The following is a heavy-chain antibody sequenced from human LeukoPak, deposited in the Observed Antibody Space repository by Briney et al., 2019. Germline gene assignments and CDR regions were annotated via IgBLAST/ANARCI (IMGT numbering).Heavy chain of an antibody. CDR3: ARGIGSSTSND. Sequence: PGGSLSLSCTGSGFPFNSNSMSWVRQPPGKGLEWIGEIYHTGNTNYNPSLKGRVTISVDKSNNQLSLNLRSVNVADTAVYYCARGIGSSTSNDWGQGTLVTVSS. J-gene: IGHJ4*02. D-gene: IGHD6-13*01. V-gene: IGHV4-4*02. CDR1: GFPFNSNS. CDR2: IYHTGNT.